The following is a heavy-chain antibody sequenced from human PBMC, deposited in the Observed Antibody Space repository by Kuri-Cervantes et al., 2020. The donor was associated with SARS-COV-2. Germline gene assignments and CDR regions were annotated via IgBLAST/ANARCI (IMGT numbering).Heavy chain of an antibody. Sequence: SETLSLTCAVYGGSFSGYYWSWIRQPPGKGLEWIGEINHSGSTNYNPSLKSRVTISVDTSKNQFSLKLSSVTAADTAVYYCARGLDGWSEGYAFDIWGQGTMVTVSS. CDR2: INHSGST. V-gene: IGHV4-34*01. CDR1: GGSFSGYY. D-gene: IGHD6-19*01. CDR3: ARGLDGWSEGYAFDI. J-gene: IGHJ3*02.